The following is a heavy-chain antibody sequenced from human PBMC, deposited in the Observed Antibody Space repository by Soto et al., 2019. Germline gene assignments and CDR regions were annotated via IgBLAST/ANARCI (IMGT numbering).Heavy chain of an antibody. CDR1: SGSISSGGYY. Sequence: QVQLQESGPGLVKPSQTLSLTCTVSSGSISSGGYYWSWIRQHPGKGLEWIGYIYYSGSTYYNPSLKSRVTISVDTSKNQFSLKLSSVTAADTAVYYCARDRGDFGLPDYWGQGTLVTVSS. D-gene: IGHD3-3*01. J-gene: IGHJ4*02. V-gene: IGHV4-31*03. CDR3: ARDRGDFGLPDY. CDR2: IYYSGST.